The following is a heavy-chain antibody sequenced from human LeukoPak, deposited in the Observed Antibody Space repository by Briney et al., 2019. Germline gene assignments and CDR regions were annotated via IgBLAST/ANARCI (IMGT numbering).Heavy chain of an antibody. CDR1: GGSISSYY. CDR3: AGNYDFWSGYLNWFDP. V-gene: IGHV4-38-2*02. J-gene: IGHJ5*02. Sequence: SETLSLTCTVSGGSISSYYWGWIRQPPGKGLEWIGSIYHSGSTYYNPSLKSRVTISVDTSKNQFSLKLSSVTAADTAVYYCAGNYDFWSGYLNWFDPWGQGTLVTVSS. D-gene: IGHD3-3*01. CDR2: IYHSGST.